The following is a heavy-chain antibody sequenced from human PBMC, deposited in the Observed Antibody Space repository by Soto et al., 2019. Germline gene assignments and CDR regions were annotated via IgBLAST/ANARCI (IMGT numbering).Heavy chain of an antibody. J-gene: IGHJ5*02. CDR1: GGSISSGGHY. V-gene: IGHV4-31*11. CDR2: ISYSGTA. Sequence: SETLSLTCAVSGGSISSGGHYWSWIRQHPGKGLEFLGYISYSGTAYYNPSLKSRLTLSIDKAENQFSLQLRSVTAADTAVYYCAAAHMGVDVPNWLGPWGHGTLVTVSS. CDR3: AAAHMGVDVPNWLGP. D-gene: IGHD3-3*01.